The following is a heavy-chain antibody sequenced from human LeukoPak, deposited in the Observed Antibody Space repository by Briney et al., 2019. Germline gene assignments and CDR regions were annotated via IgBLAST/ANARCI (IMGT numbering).Heavy chain of an antibody. CDR3: AREEDSSGYSFGY. Sequence: ASVKVSCKASGYTFTGYYIHWVRQAPGQGLEWMGWINPNSGGTNYAQKFQGRVTMTRDTSISTAYMELSRLRSDDTAVYYCAREEDSSGYSFGYWGQGTLVTVSS. J-gene: IGHJ4*02. D-gene: IGHD3-22*01. CDR1: GYTFTGYY. V-gene: IGHV1-2*02. CDR2: INPNSGGT.